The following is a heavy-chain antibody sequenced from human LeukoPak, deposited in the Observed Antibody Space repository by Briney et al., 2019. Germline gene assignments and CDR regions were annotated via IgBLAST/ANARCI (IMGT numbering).Heavy chain of an antibody. CDR1: GFTFSSYS. CDR2: ISSSSSTI. J-gene: IGHJ6*02. D-gene: IGHD5-12*01. CDR3: ARGGYDYYYYYGMDV. Sequence: GGSLRLSCAASGFTFSSYSMNWVRQAPGKGLEWVSYISSSSSTIYYADSVKGRFTISRDNAKNSLYLQMNSLRAEDTAVYYCARGGYDYYYYYGMDVWGQGTTATVSS. V-gene: IGHV3-48*04.